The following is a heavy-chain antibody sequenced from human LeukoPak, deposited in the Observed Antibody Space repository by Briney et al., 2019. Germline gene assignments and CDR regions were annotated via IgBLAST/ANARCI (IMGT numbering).Heavy chain of an antibody. D-gene: IGHD1-26*01. CDR3: ARDPHGGSGSDPHDAFDI. V-gene: IGHV3-74*01. CDR1: GFTFRSYW. J-gene: IGHJ3*02. CDR2: IKSDGSKT. Sequence: AGGYLRLSCAASGFTFRSYWMHWVRQAPGKGLVWVSRIKSDGSKTSYADSVKGRFTISRDNAKNTLYLQMNSLRAEDTALYYCARDPHGGSGSDPHDAFDIWGQGTMVTVSS.